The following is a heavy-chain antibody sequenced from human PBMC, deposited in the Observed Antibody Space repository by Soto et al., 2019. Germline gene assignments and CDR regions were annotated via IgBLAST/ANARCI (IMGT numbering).Heavy chain of an antibody. D-gene: IGHD6-13*01. CDR2: ISYDGSIK. CDR3: AKDVVSFSSWYGANDGYDI. Sequence: PGGSLRLSCAASGVTFKSFGMHWVRQAPGKGLEWVAVISYDGSIKSYTDSVQGRFTVSRDNLKNTLYLQMNTLRTEDTAMYYCAKDVVSFSSWYGANDGYDIWGQGTMVTVSS. J-gene: IGHJ3*02. CDR1: GVTFKSFG. V-gene: IGHV3-30*18.